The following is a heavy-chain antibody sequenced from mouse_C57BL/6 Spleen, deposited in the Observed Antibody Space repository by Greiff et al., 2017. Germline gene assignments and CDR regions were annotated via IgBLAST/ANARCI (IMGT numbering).Heavy chain of an antibody. V-gene: IGHV14-2*01. CDR2: IDPEDGGT. D-gene: IGHD1-1*01. CDR3: ARNFGITTVVAHWYFDV. CDR1: GFNIKDYY. J-gene: IGHJ1*03. Sequence: VQLQQSGAELVKPGASVKLSCTASGFNIKDYYMHWVKQRPEQGLEWIGRIDPEDGGTKYAPKFQGKATITADTSSNTAYLQLSSLTSEDTAVYYCARNFGITTVVAHWYFDVWGTGTTVTVSS.